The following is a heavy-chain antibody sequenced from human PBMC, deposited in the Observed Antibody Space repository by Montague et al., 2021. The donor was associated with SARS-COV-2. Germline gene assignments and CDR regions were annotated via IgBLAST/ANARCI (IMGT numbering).Heavy chain of an antibody. Sequence: FWSLSCAASGFDFIRNWMHWVRQAPGEGLVWVSRLNEDGRITNYADSVRGRFTISRDNAQNILYLQMNSLRVEDTAVYYCVRDLAGVRGYWGPGTLVTVSS. V-gene: IGHV3-74*01. D-gene: IGHD5-12*01. J-gene: IGHJ1*01. CDR3: VRDLAGVRGY. CDR1: GFDFIRNW. CDR2: LNEDGRIT.